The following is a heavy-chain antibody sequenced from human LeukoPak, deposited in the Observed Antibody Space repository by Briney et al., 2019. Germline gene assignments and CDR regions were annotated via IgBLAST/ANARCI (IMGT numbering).Heavy chain of an antibody. CDR2: ISRSGGDT. Sequence: GGSLRLSCAASGFTFSSYAMTWVREAPGKGLEWVSAISRSGGDTEYADSVKGRFTVSRDNAKNSLSLQMNSLRPEDTAVYYCARPSGAYYYGMDLWGQGTTVTVSS. V-gene: IGHV3-23*01. CDR3: ARPSGAYYYGMDL. CDR1: GFTFSSYA. J-gene: IGHJ6*02.